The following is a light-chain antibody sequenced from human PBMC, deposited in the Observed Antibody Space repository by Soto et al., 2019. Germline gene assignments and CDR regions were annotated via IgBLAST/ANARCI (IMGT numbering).Light chain of an antibody. J-gene: IGKJ5*01. Sequence: EIVMTQSPATLSVSPGERATLSCRASQSVSSNLAWYQQKPGQAPRLLIYGASSRATGIPARFSGSGSGTDFTLTISSLEPEDFAVYFCQRYGSSPLITFGQGTRLEIK. CDR2: GAS. CDR1: QSVSSN. CDR3: QRYGSSPLIT. V-gene: IGKV3-20*01.